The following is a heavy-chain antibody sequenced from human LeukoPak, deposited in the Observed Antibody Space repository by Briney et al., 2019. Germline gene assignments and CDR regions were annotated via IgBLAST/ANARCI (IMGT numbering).Heavy chain of an antibody. J-gene: IGHJ3*02. CDR1: GGSISNYY. D-gene: IGHD5-12*01. V-gene: IGHV4-59*12. Sequence: PSETLSLTCTVSGGSISNYYWSWIRQPPGEGLEWIGYVYYSGSTNYNPSLKSRVTISVDTSKNQFSLRLSSVTAADTAVYYCARDPYNGYDALDIWGQGTMVIVSS. CDR3: ARDPYNGYDALDI. CDR2: VYYSGST.